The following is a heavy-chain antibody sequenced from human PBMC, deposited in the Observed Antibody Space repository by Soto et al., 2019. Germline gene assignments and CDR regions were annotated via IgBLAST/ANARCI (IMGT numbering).Heavy chain of an antibody. J-gene: IGHJ5*01. CDR2: IYYSGST. Sequence: QGKLKKSAPGLVNPSQPLSLTCRVPGGSFSRGGYYWGWIRQHPEKGLEWIGYIYYSGSTNYNPSLKSRVIISVDTSSNRFSLDLRSVTAADTAIYYCARHSASWQWFDYWGQGTLVTVSS. D-gene: IGHD1-26*01. CDR3: ARHSASWQWFDY. CDR1: GGSFSRGGYY. V-gene: IGHV4-31*03.